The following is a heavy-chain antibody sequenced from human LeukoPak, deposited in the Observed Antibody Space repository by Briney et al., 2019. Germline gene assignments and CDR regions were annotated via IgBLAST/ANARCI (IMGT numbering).Heavy chain of an antibody. V-gene: IGHV4-39*01. D-gene: IGHD6-13*01. CDR3: ARHDIAAALVIDY. J-gene: IGHJ4*02. Sequence: PSETLSLTCTVSGGSISSSSYYWGWIRQPPGKGLEWIGSIYYSGSTYYNPSLKSRVTISADTSKNQFSLKLSSVTAADTAMYYCARHDIAAALVIDYWGQGTLVTVSS. CDR2: IYYSGST. CDR1: GGSISSSSYY.